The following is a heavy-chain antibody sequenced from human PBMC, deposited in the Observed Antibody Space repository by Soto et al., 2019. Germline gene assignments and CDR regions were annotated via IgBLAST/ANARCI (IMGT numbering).Heavy chain of an antibody. J-gene: IGHJ4*01. CDR1: GGSLIDFN. D-gene: IGHD1-26*01. Sequence: QVQLQQWGAGLLKPSETLSLTCAVYGGSLIDFNWSWIRQPPGKGLEWIGEINHSGGTNYNPSLPLRSPISVDTSKNQFSLKLSSVTAADTAMYYCARDPQGDGRLDFDSWGQGTLVTVSS. CDR3: ARDPQGDGRLDFDS. CDR2: INHSGGT. V-gene: IGHV4-34*01.